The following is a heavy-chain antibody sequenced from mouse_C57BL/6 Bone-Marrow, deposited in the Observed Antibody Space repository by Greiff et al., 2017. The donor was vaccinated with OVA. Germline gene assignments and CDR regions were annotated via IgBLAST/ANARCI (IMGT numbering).Heavy chain of an antibody. CDR1: AVDFSRYW. D-gene: IGHD2-1*01. Sequence: PAAAVDFSRYWMSWVRRAPGKGLEWIGEINPDSSTINYAPSLKDKFIISRDNAKNTLYLQMSKVRSEDTALYYCARKGGSTMAPYAMDYWGQGTSVTVSS. J-gene: IGHJ4*01. V-gene: IGHV4-1*01. CDR3: ARKGGSTMAPYAMDY. CDR2: INPDSSTI.